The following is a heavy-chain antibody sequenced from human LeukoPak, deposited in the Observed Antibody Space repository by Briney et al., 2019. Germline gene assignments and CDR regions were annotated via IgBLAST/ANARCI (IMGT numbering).Heavy chain of an antibody. Sequence: GESLKISCKGSGYTFTSYWIGWVRQMPGKGLEWMGIIYPGDSDTRYSPSFEGQVTISVDKSISTAYLQWSSLKASGTAMYYCARQGDYYMDVWAKGTTVTVSS. V-gene: IGHV5-51*01. CDR2: IYPGDSDT. D-gene: IGHD3-16*01. CDR1: GYTFTSYW. J-gene: IGHJ6*03. CDR3: ARQGDYYMDV.